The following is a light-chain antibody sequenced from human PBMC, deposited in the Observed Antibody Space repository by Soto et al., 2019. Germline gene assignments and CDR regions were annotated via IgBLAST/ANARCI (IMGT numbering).Light chain of an antibody. CDR1: SSNIGSNT. CDR3: AAWGASLNGWV. CDR2: SND. Sequence: QSVLTQPPSASGTPGQRVTISCSGSSSNIGSNTVNWYQQLPGTAPKLLIYSNDQRPSGVPDRSSGSKSGTSASLAISGLQSEDEADYYCAAWGASLNGWVFGGGTKLTVL. J-gene: IGLJ3*02. V-gene: IGLV1-44*01.